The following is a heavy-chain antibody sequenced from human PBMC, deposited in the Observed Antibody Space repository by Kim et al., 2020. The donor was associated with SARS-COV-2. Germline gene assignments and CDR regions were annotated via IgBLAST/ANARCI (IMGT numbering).Heavy chain of an antibody. CDR1: GFTFSSYG. J-gene: IGHJ4*02. CDR3: ARDFPIDYYDSSGYLDY. V-gene: IGHV3-33*01. D-gene: IGHD3-22*01. CDR2: IWYDGSNK. Sequence: GGSLRLSCAASGFTFSSYGMPWVRQAPGKGLEWVADIWYDGSNKYYADSVKGRFTISRDNSKNTLYLQMNSLRAEDTAVYYCARDFPIDYYDSSGYLDYWGQGTLVTVSS.